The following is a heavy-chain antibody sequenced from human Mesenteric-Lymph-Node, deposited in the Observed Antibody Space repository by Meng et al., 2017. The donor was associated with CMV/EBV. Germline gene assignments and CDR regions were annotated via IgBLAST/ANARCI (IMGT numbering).Heavy chain of an antibody. V-gene: IGHV1-3*01. CDR3: ARVGSGYDWGYFDY. D-gene: IGHD5-12*01. J-gene: IGHJ4*02. CDR2: INSGNGNT. Sequence: SGYTFTNYAIHWVRQAPGQRLEWMGWINSGNGNTKYSQKFQGRVTITRDTSASTAYMELSSLRSEDTAVYYCARVGSGYDWGYFDYWGQGTLVTVSS. CDR1: GYTFTNYA.